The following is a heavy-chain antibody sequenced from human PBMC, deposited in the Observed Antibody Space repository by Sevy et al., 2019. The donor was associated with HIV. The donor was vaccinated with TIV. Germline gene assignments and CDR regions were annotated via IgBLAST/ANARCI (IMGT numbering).Heavy chain of an antibody. V-gene: IGHV3-66*02. J-gene: IGHJ4*02. CDR2: IFSSGST. CDR1: GFTVNDKY. D-gene: IGHD6-19*01. CDR3: VSLLLSYRSGWSYFDY. Sequence: GGSLRLSCAISGFTVNDKYIIWVRQAPGKGLEWVSVIFSSGSTYYADSAKGRFIISRDNSKNTVGLQMISVRAEDTAVYYWVSLLLSYRSGWSYFDYWGQGTLVTVSS.